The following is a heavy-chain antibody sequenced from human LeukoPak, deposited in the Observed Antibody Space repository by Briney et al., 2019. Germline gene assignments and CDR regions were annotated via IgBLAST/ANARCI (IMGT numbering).Heavy chain of an antibody. V-gene: IGHV1-69*13. Sequence: SVKVSCKASGGTFSSYAISWVRQAPGQGLEWMGGIIPIFGTANYAQKFQGRVTITADESTSTAYMELSSLRSEDTAVYYCARDRGITMAYFDYWGQGTLVTVSS. CDR2: IIPIFGTA. D-gene: IGHD3-10*01. CDR1: GGTFSSYA. CDR3: ARDRGITMAYFDY. J-gene: IGHJ4*02.